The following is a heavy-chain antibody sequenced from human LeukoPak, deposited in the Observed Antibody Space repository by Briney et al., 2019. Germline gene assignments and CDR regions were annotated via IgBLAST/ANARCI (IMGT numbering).Heavy chain of an antibody. Sequence: SQTLSLTCTVSGGSISSGGYYWGWHRQHPGTGLEWVGYIYYSGSNYYNPSLKSRVTISVNTSKNQFSLKLSSVTAADTAVYYCARVWNDYSNYAWFDHWGQGTLVTVSS. D-gene: IGHD4-11*01. CDR1: GGSISSGGYY. J-gene: IGHJ5*02. V-gene: IGHV4-31*03. CDR3: ARVWNDYSNYAWFDH. CDR2: IYYSGSN.